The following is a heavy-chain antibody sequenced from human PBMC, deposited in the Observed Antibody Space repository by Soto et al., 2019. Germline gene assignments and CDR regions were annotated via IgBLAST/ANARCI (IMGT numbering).Heavy chain of an antibody. V-gene: IGHV4-39*01. CDR3: ARSRYSGYDYDLDY. CDR2: IYYSGST. Sequence: SETLSLTCTVSGGSISSSSYYWGWIRQPPGKGLEWIGSIYYSGSTYYNPSLKSRVTISVDTSKNQFSPKLSSVTAADTAVYYCARSRYSGYDYDLDYWCQGTLVTVSS. D-gene: IGHD5-12*01. CDR1: GGSISSSSYY. J-gene: IGHJ4*02.